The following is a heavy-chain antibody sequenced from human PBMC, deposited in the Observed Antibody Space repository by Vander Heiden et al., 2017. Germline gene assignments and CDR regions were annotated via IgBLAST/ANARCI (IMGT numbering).Heavy chain of an antibody. J-gene: IGHJ4*02. Sequence: EVQLVESGGGLVKPGGSLRLSCAASGFTFSSYSMTWVRQAPGKGLEWVSSISSSSSYIYYADSVKGRFTISRDNAKNSLYLQMNSLRAEDTAVYYCARDLGYSSGWYVDYWGQGTLVTVSS. D-gene: IGHD6-19*01. V-gene: IGHV3-21*01. CDR1: GFTFSSYS. CDR3: ARDLGYSSGWYVDY. CDR2: ISSSSSYI.